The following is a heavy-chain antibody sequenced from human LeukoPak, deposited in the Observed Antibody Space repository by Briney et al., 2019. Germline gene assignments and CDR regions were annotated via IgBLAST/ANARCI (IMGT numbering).Heavy chain of an antibody. J-gene: IGHJ4*02. CDR2: IYHSGST. CDR1: GGSISSSNW. D-gene: IGHD2-15*01. CDR3: ASTHLGYCSSVSCQNDY. Sequence: PSGTLSLACAVSGGSISSSNWWSWVRQPPGKGLEWIGEIYHSGSTNYNPSLKSRVTISVDKSKNQFSLKLSSVTAADTAVYYCASTHLGYCSSVSCQNDYWGQGTLVTVSS. V-gene: IGHV4-4*02.